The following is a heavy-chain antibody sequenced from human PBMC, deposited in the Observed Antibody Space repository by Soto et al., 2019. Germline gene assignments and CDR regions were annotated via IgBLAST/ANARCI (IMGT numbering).Heavy chain of an antibody. CDR1: GFTFSIYG. D-gene: IGHD3-3*01. CDR3: AKDEALRGFWSGYYGLYYYYGMDV. Sequence: LSLSSSASGFTFSIYGMHWVRQSPGKGLEGVAVISYDGSNKYYADSVKGRFTISRDNSKNTLYLQMNSLRAEDTAVYYCAKDEALRGFWSGYYGLYYYYGMDVWGQGTTVTVSS. V-gene: IGHV3-30*18. J-gene: IGHJ6*02. CDR2: ISYDGSNK.